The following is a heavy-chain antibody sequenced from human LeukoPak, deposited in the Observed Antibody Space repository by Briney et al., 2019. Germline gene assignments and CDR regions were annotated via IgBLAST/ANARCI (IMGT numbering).Heavy chain of an antibody. V-gene: IGHV3-30*03. CDR2: ISYDGSNK. J-gene: IGHJ4*02. CDR3: ARCRVSEDSSSRYAY. CDR1: GFTFSSYG. Sequence: GRSLRLSCAASGFTFSSYGMHWVRQAPGKGLEWVAVISYDGSNKYYADFVKGRFTISRDNAKNTLYLQMDSLRAEDTAVYYCARCRVSEDSSSRYAYWGQGALVTVSS. D-gene: IGHD6-25*01.